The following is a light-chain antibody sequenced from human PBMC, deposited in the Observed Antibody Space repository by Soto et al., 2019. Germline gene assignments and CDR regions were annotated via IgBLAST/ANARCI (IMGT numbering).Light chain of an antibody. CDR1: QSISNH. CDR3: QQSYSSPPT. CDR2: AAS. V-gene: IGKV1-39*01. Sequence: DIQMTQSPSSLSASVEDRVIITCQASQSISNHLNWYQQKPGKAPKLLIFAASSLQSGVPSRLSGSRSGPDFTLTISSLQPEDFATYYCQQSYSSPPTFGQGTKVDI. J-gene: IGKJ1*01.